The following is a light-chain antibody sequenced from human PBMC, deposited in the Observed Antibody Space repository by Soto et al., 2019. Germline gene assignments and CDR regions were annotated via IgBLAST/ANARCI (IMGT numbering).Light chain of an antibody. J-gene: IGLJ1*01. CDR1: RGHSSYA. CDR3: QTWGTGIHYV. Sequence: QAVVTQSPSASASLGASVKLTCTLSRGHSSYAIAWHQQQPEKGPRYLMKLNSDGSHSKGDGIPDRFSGSSSGAERYLTISSLQSEDEADYYCQTWGTGIHYVFGTGTKLTVL. CDR2: LNSDGSH. V-gene: IGLV4-69*01.